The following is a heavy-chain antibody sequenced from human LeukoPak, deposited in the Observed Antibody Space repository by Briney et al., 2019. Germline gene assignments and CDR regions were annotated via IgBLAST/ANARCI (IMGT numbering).Heavy chain of an antibody. Sequence: SETLSLTCTVSGGSISSYYWSWIRQPPGKGLEWIGYIYYSGSTNYNPSLKSRVTISVDTSKNQFSLKLSSVTAVDTAVYYCARVVAAEDYYYYYMDVWGKGTTVTVSS. CDR3: ARVVAAEDYYYYYMDV. J-gene: IGHJ6*03. CDR1: GGSISSYY. D-gene: IGHD6-13*01. CDR2: IYYSGST. V-gene: IGHV4-59*01.